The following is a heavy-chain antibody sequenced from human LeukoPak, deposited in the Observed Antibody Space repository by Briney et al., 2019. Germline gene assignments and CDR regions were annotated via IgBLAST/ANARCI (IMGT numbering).Heavy chain of an antibody. CDR3: ARAPGVMTAFEY. CDR2: IYYSGST. CDR1: GGSISNYY. D-gene: IGHD2-21*02. V-gene: IGHV4-59*01. Sequence: SETLSLTCAVSGGSISNYYWSWIRQPPGKGLEWIAFIYYSGSTNYNPSLRSRVTISVETSKNQFSLKLSSVTAADTAVYYCARAPGVMTAFEYWGQGALVTVSS. J-gene: IGHJ4*02.